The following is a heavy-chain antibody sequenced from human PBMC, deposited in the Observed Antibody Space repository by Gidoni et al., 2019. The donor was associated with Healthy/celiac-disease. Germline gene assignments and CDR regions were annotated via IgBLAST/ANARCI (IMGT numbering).Heavy chain of an antibody. Sequence: QVQLVQSGAEVKKPGASVKVSCKASGYTFTGYYMHWVRQAPGQGLEWMGWINPNSGGTNYAQKFQGWVTMTRDTSISTAYMELSRLRSDDTAVYYCARSAGSSPNYYYGMDVWGQGTTVTVSS. J-gene: IGHJ6*02. CDR1: GYTFTGYY. V-gene: IGHV1-2*04. D-gene: IGHD6-6*01. CDR2: INPNSGGT. CDR3: ARSAGSSPNYYYGMDV.